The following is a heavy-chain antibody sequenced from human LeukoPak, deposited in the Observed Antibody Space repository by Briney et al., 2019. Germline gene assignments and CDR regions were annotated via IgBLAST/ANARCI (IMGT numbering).Heavy chain of an antibody. Sequence: GGSLRLSCAASGFTFSSNGMHWVRQAPGKGLEWVTFIQYDGSKKYYADSVKGRFTISSDSSKNTLYLEMNSLRAEDTAVYYCAKDIGSYYDYWGQGILVTVSS. CDR3: AKDIGSYYDY. D-gene: IGHD3-10*01. V-gene: IGHV3-30*02. J-gene: IGHJ4*02. CDR2: IQYDGSKK. CDR1: GFTFSSNG.